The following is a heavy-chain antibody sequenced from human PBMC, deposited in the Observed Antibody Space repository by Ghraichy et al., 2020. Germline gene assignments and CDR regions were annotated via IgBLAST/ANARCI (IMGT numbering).Heavy chain of an antibody. J-gene: IGHJ4*02. CDR1: GFTVSSNY. V-gene: IGHV3-53*01. CDR2: IYSGGST. D-gene: IGHD3-3*01. Sequence: GGSLRLSCAASGFTVSSNYMSWVRQAPGKGLEWVSVIYSGGSTYYADSVKGRFTISRDNSKNTLYLQMNSLRAEDTAVYYCARYDFWSGYFDYWSQGTMVTVS. CDR3: ARYDFWSGYFDY.